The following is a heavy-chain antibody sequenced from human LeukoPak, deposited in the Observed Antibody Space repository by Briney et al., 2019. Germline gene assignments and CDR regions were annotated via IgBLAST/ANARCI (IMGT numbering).Heavy chain of an antibody. D-gene: IGHD3-10*02. Sequence: PSETLSLTCTVSGGSVSSGSYYWSWIRQPPGKGLEWIGYIYYSGSTNYNPSLKSRVTISVDTSKNQFSLKLSSVTAADTAVYYCARGHYYVDYWGQGTLVTVSS. J-gene: IGHJ4*02. CDR3: ARGHYYVDY. V-gene: IGHV4-61*01. CDR1: GGSVSSGSYY. CDR2: IYYSGST.